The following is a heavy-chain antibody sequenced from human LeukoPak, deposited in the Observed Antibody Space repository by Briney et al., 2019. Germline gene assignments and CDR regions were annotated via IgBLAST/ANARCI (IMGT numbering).Heavy chain of an antibody. CDR2: IYTSGST. CDR1: GGSISSGSYY. J-gene: IGHJ6*03. CDR3: AGSLGYCSSTSCPVGYYYYYMDV. Sequence: SQTLSLTCTVSGGSISSGSYYWSWIRQPAGKGLEWIGRIYTSGSTNYNPSLKSRVTISVDTSKNQFSLKLSSVTAADTAVYYCAGSLGYCSSTSCPVGYYYYYMDVWGKGTTVTVSS. D-gene: IGHD2-2*01. V-gene: IGHV4-61*02.